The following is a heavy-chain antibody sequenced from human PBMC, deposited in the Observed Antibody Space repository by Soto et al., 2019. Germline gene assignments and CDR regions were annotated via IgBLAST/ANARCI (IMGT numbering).Heavy chain of an antibody. CDR2: IYYSGST. Sequence: SETLSLTCTVSGGSISSYYWSWIRQPPGKGLEWIGYIYYSGSTNYNPSLKSRATISVDTSKNQCSLKLSSVTGADTAVYYCVRQSGATTSLDYCGQGTLVTVSS. V-gene: IGHV4-59*08. CDR1: GGSISSYY. D-gene: IGHD1-26*01. J-gene: IGHJ4*02. CDR3: VRQSGATTSLDY.